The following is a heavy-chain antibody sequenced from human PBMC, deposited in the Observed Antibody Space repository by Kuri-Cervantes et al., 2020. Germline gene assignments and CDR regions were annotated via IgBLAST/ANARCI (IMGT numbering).Heavy chain of an antibody. Sequence: GESLKISCAASGFTFSDYYMSWIRQAPGKGLEWVSYISSTGTTIFYADSVKGRFTTSRDNAKNSLYLQMSSLRAEDTAVYYCARDRVLSWVGYYFDYWGQGTLVTVSS. V-gene: IGHV3-11*04. CDR3: ARDRVLSWVGYYFDY. D-gene: IGHD1-26*01. CDR2: ISSTGTTI. CDR1: GFTFSDYY. J-gene: IGHJ4*02.